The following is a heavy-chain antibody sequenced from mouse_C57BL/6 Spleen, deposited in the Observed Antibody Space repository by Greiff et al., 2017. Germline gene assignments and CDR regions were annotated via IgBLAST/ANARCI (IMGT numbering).Heavy chain of an antibody. Sequence: VQLKESGPELVKPGASVKIPCKASGYTFTDYNMDWVKQSHGKSLEWIGDINPNNGGTIYNQKFKGKATLTVDKSSSTAYMELRSLTSEDTAVYYCARSGRTGTGFAYWGQGTLVTVSA. CDR3: ARSGRTGTGFAY. V-gene: IGHV1-18*01. D-gene: IGHD4-1*01. CDR2: INPNNGGT. CDR1: GYTFTDYN. J-gene: IGHJ3*01.